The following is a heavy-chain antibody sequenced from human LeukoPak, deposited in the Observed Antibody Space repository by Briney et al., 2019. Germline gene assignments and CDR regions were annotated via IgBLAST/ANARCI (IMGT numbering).Heavy chain of an antibody. CDR1: GFTFSSYA. D-gene: IGHD4-23*01. V-gene: IGHV3-23*01. CDR3: ARSRGPGNHYFDY. J-gene: IGHJ4*02. Sequence: GGSLRLSCAASGFTFSSYAMSWIRQAPRKGLEWVSTSSDTTYYTDSVKGRFTISRDTSKNTLYLQMNSLGAADTAVYYCARSRGPGNHYFDYWGQGALVTVSS. CDR2: SSDTT.